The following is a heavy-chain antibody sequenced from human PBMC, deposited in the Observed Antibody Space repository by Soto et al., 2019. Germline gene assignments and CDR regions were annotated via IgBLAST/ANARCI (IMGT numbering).Heavy chain of an antibody. CDR3: ARRFDY. CDR1: GGSFSGYY. J-gene: IGHJ4*02. V-gene: IGHV4-34*01. CDR2: INHSGST. Sequence: SETLSLTCAVYGGSFSGYYWSWIRQPPGKGLEWIGEINHSGSTNYNPSLKSRVTISVDTSKNQFSLKLSSVTAADTAVYYCARRFDYWGQGTLVTVSS.